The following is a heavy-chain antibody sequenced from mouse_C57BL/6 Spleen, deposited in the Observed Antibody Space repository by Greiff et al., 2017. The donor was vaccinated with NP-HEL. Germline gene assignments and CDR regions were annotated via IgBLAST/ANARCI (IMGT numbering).Heavy chain of an antibody. J-gene: IGHJ4*01. D-gene: IGHD2-5*01. CDR1: GFTFSDYY. CDR3: ARDSNYGDYAMDY. V-gene: IGHV5-16*01. Sequence: EVMLVESEGGLVQPGSSIKLSCTASGFTFSDYYMAWVRQVPEKGLEWVANINYDGSSTYYLDSLKSRFIISRDNAKNILYLQMSSLKSEDTATYYCARDSNYGDYAMDYWGQGTSVTVSS. CDR2: INYDGSST.